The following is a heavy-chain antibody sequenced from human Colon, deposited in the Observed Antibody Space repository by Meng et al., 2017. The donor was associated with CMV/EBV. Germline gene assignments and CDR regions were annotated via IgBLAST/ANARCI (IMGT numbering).Heavy chain of an antibody. CDR3: AREGQTSTHWLGPLHN. V-gene: IGHV3-13*01. Sequence: GGSLRLSCAASGFIFSSYDMHWVRQAAGKGLEWVSAIGAGFDTYYSDSVKGRFTISRENAKNSLYLQMSNLRVGDTAVYYCAREGQTSTHWLGPLHNWGQGTVVTVSS. CDR2: IGAGFDT. J-gene: IGHJ4*02. CDR1: GFIFSSYD. D-gene: IGHD1-1*01.